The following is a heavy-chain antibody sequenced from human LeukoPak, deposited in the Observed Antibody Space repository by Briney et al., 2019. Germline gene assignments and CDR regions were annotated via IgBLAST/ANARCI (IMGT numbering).Heavy chain of an antibody. D-gene: IGHD3-16*01. V-gene: IGHV1-18*01. CDR1: GYTFPSYG. Sequence: GASVKVSCKGAGYTFPSYGIGWVRQAPGQGLEGMGWISDYNSTTNYTQKLQGRVTMTTDTSTSTAYMELRSLRSGDTAVYYCASASDPPYNYYGMDVWGQGTTVTVSS. CDR3: ASASDPPYNYYGMDV. CDR2: ISDYNSTT. J-gene: IGHJ6*02.